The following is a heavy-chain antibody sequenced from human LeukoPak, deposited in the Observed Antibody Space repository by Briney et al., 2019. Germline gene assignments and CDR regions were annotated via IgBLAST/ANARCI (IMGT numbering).Heavy chain of an antibody. J-gene: IGHJ4*02. D-gene: IGHD3-3*01. CDR3: ARLGSITIFGVVITENDY. Sequence: PSETLSLTCTVSGGSISSSSYYWGWIRQPPGKGLEWIGSIYYSGSTYYNPSFKSRVTISVDTSKNQFSLKLSSVTAADTAVYYCARLGSITIFGVVITENDYWGQGTLVTVSS. V-gene: IGHV4-39*01. CDR2: IYYSGST. CDR1: GGSISSSSYY.